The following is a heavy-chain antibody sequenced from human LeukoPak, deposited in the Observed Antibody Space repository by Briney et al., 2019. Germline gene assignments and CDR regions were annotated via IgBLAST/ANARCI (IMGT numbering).Heavy chain of an antibody. V-gene: IGHV4-39*01. CDR1: GGSISSSSYY. CDR3: ARLRTAFYYYDSSGYFDY. CDR2: IYYSGST. D-gene: IGHD3-22*01. J-gene: IGHJ4*02. Sequence: KPSETLSLTCTVSGGSISSSSYYWGWIRQPPGKGLEWIGSIYYSGSTYYNPSLKSRVTISVDTSKNQFSLKLSSVTAADTAVYYCARLRTAFYYYDSSGYFDYWGQGTLVTVSS.